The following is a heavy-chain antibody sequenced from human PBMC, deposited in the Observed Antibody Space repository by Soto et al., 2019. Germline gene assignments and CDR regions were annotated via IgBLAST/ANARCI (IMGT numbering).Heavy chain of an antibody. CDR2: IDPSDSYT. Sequence: GESLKISCKGSGYSFTSYWISWVRQMPGKGLEWMGRIDPSDSYTNYSPSFQGHVTISADKSISTAYLQWSSLKASDTAMYYCASYDSSGWHRGWFDPWGQGTLVTVSS. V-gene: IGHV5-10-1*01. D-gene: IGHD6-19*01. CDR3: ASYDSSGWHRGWFDP. CDR1: GYSFTSYW. J-gene: IGHJ5*02.